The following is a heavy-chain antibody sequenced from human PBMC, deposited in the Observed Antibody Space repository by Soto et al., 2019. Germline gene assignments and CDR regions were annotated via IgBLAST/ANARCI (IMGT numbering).Heavy chain of an antibody. CDR3: AKEWGSGWSWAYNWFDP. Sequence: ESGGGVVQPGRSLRLSCAASGFTFSSYGMHWVRQAPGKGLEWVAVISYDGSKKYYADSVKGRFTISRDNSKNTLYLQMNSLRTEDTAVYYCAKEWGSGWSWAYNWFDPWGQGTLVTVSS. CDR1: GFTFSSYG. V-gene: IGHV3-30*18. D-gene: IGHD6-19*01. CDR2: ISYDGSKK. J-gene: IGHJ5*02.